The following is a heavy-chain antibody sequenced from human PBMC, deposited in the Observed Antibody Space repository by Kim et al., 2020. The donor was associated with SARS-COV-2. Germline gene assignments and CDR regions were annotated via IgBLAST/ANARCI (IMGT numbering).Heavy chain of an antibody. V-gene: IGHV3-33*06. Sequence: GGSLRLSCAASGFTFSSYGMHWVRQAPGKGLEWVAVIWYDGSNKYYADSVKGRFTISRDNSKNTLYLQMNSLRAEDTAVYYCAKERGRDGYNSFDYWGQGTLVTVSS. D-gene: IGHD5-12*01. J-gene: IGHJ4*02. CDR3: AKERGRDGYNSFDY. CDR1: GFTFSSYG. CDR2: IWYDGSNK.